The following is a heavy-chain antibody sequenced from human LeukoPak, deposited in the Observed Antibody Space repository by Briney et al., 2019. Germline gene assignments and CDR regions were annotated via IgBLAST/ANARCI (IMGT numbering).Heavy chain of an antibody. J-gene: IGHJ6*02. Sequence: GASVKVSCKASGGTFSSYAISWVRQAPGQGLEWMGGIIPIFGTANYAQKFQGRVTITADESTSTAYMELSSLRSEDTAVYYCARGRGSTVTTFLDVWGQGTTVTVS. D-gene: IGHD4-17*01. CDR1: GGTFSSYA. CDR2: IIPIFGTA. CDR3: ARGRGSTVTTFLDV. V-gene: IGHV1-69*13.